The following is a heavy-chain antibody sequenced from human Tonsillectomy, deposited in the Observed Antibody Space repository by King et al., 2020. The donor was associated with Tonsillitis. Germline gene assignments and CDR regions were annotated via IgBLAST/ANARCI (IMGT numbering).Heavy chain of an antibody. J-gene: IGHJ3*02. D-gene: IGHD2-21*01. CDR3: ARAHHIFAGAFDI. Sequence: VQLVESGGGLVQPGGSLRLSCAASVFTFSNYDMHWVRQATGKGLEWVSAIGTAGDTYYPGSVKGRFTISRENAKNSVYLQMNSLGAGDTAVYYCARAHHIFAGAFDIWGQGTMVTVSS. V-gene: IGHV3-13*04. CDR1: VFTFSNYD. CDR2: IGTAGDT.